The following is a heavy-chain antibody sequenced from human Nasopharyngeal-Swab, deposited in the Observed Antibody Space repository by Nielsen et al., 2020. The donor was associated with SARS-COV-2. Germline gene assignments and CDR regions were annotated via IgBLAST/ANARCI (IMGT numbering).Heavy chain of an antibody. CDR2: FDPEDGET. V-gene: IGHV1-24*01. J-gene: IGHJ6*04. CDR3: ATDRVRFLDFGYYYYGMDV. Sequence: ASVKVSCKVSGYTLTELSMHWVRQAPGKGLEWMGGFDPEDGETIYAQKFQGRVTMTEDTSTDTAYMELSSLRSEDTAVYYCATDRVRFLDFGYYYYGMDVWGKGTTVTVSS. D-gene: IGHD3-3*01. CDR1: GYTLTELS.